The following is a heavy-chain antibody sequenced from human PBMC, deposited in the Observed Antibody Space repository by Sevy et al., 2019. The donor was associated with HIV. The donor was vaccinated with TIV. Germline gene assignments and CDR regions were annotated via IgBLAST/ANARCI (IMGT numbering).Heavy chain of an antibody. CDR2: IKSKTDGGTT. CDR3: TTLALNYYDSSGYEGGGY. V-gene: IGHV3-15*01. D-gene: IGHD3-22*01. CDR1: GFTFSNAW. Sequence: GGSLRLSCAASGFTFSNAWMSWVHQAPGKGLEWVGRIKSKTDGGTTDYAAPVKGRFTISRDDSKNTLYLQMNSLKTEDTAVYYCTTLALNYYDSSGYEGGGYWGQGTLVTVSS. J-gene: IGHJ4*02.